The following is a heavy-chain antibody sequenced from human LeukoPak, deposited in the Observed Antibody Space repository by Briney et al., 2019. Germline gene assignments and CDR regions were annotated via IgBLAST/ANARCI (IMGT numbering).Heavy chain of an antibody. Sequence: GGSLRLSCAASGFTLSSYAMHWVRQAPGKGLEYVSASSSNGGSTYYANSVKGRFTISRDNSKNTLYLQMGSLRAEDMAVYYCARASHSGSYWYYYYYMDVWGKGTTVTVSS. CDR3: ARASHSGSYWYYYYYMDV. V-gene: IGHV3-64*01. D-gene: IGHD1-26*01. CDR2: SSSNGGST. CDR1: GFTLSSYA. J-gene: IGHJ6*03.